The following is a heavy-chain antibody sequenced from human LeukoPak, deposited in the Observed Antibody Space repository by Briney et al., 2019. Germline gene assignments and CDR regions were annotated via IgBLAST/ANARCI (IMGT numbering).Heavy chain of an antibody. V-gene: IGHV3-48*01. CDR1: GFTFRNYP. CDR2: ISSSAI. D-gene: IGHD5-12*01. Sequence: GGSLRLSWSASGFTFRNYPLNWVRPAPGKGVGGDSYISSSAIYYADSVRGRFPIPRDNSKNTLYLQMNSLRAEDTAVYYCAKGSILATIRLLDYWGQGTLVTVSS. CDR3: AKGSILATIRLLDY. J-gene: IGHJ4*02.